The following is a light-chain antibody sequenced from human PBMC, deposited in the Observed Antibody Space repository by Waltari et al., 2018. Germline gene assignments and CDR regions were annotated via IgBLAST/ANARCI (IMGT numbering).Light chain of an antibody. CDR1: QSISTW. V-gene: IGKV1-5*03. J-gene: IGKJ5*01. CDR2: QAS. Sequence: IQMTQSPSTLSSSVGDLVTISCRASQSISTWLACYQERTGNVPKLLIYQASTLKSGVPSRFSGSGSGTEFTLTISSLQPDDFATYYCQQHSTYPITFGQGTRLEIK. CDR3: QQHSTYPIT.